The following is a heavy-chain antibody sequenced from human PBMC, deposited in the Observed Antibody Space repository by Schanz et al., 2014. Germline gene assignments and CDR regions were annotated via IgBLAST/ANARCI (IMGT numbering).Heavy chain of an antibody. V-gene: IGHV3-72*01. CDR1: GFTFSDAW. J-gene: IGHJ4*02. CDR3: VRLDVHDY. D-gene: IGHD3-16*01. Sequence: EVQLVESGGGLVQPGESLRLSCAASGFTFSDAWMTWVRQAPGKGLEWVGRITNKPNNYNTEYAASVKGRFTISRDDSRNSLYLQMSSLKTEDTAVYYCVRLDVHDYWGQGTLVTVSA. CDR2: ITNKPNNYNT.